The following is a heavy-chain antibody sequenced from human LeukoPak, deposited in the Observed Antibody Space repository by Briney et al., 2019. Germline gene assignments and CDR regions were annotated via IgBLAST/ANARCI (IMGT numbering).Heavy chain of an antibody. Sequence: GGSLRLSCAASGFTFSSYAMSWVRQAPGKGLEWVSAISGSGGSTYYADSVKGRFAISRDNSKNTLYLQMNSLRAEDTAVYYCAAPGGSSSSPWFDPWGQGTLVTVSS. J-gene: IGHJ5*02. CDR3: AAPGGSSSSPWFDP. D-gene: IGHD6-6*01. CDR2: ISGSGGST. V-gene: IGHV3-23*01. CDR1: GFTFSSYA.